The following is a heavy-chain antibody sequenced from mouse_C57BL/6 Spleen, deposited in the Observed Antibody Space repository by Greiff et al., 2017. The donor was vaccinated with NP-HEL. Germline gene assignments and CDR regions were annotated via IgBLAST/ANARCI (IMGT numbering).Heavy chain of an antibody. V-gene: IGHV1-76*01. J-gene: IGHJ2*01. CDR2: IYPGSGNT. CDR3: ASLYDYYYFDY. Sequence: VKLMESGAELVRPGASVKLSCKASGYTFTDYYINWVKQRPGQGLEWIARIYPGSGNTYYNEKFKGKATLTAEKSSSTAYMQLSSLTSEDSAVYFCASLYDYYYFDYWGQGTTLTVSS. D-gene: IGHD2-4*01. CDR1: GYTFTDYY.